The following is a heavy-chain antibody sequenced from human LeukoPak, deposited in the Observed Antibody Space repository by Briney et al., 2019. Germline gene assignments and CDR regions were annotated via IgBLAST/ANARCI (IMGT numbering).Heavy chain of an antibody. Sequence: GGSLRLSWAASGFTFDDYAMHWVRQAPGKGLEWVSGISWNSGSIGYADSVKGRFTISRDNAKNSLYLQMNSLRAEDTALYYCAKDPGGNWGQGTLVTVSS. CDR1: GFTFDDYA. J-gene: IGHJ4*02. CDR3: AKDPGGN. V-gene: IGHV3-9*01. CDR2: ISWNSGSI. D-gene: IGHD3-16*01.